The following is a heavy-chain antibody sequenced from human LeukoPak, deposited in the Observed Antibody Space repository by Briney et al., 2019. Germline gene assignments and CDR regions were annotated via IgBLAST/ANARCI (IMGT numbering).Heavy chain of an antibody. CDR1: GFTFSSYE. CDR3: ARETKTVVPYDY. Sequence: PGGSLRLSCAASGFTFSSYEMNWVRQAPGKWLEWVSYISSSGSTIYYADSVKGRFTISRDNAKNSLYLQMNSLRAEDTAVYYCARETKTVVPYDYWGQGTLVTVSS. D-gene: IGHD3-22*01. CDR2: ISSSGSTI. J-gene: IGHJ4*02. V-gene: IGHV3-48*03.